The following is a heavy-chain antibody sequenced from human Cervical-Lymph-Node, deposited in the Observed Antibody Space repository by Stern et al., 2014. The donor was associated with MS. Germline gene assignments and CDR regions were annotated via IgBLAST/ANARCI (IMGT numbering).Heavy chain of an antibody. Sequence: QLVQSGSEVRKPGASVPVSCTTSGYTFTTYGLSWVRQVPGQGPEWMGWISTFSGKTDYARSLQDRVTMTTNTSTSTVYLEVRSLTSEDTAVYYCARVFGDFDYWGQGTLVTVSS. D-gene: IGHD3-10*02. CDR1: GYTFTTYG. J-gene: IGHJ4*02. CDR2: ISTFSGKT. V-gene: IGHV1-18*01. CDR3: ARVFGDFDY.